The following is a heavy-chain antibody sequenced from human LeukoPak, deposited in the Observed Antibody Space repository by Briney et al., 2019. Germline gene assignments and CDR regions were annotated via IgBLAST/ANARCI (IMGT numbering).Heavy chain of an antibody. Sequence: ASVKVSCKASGLTFTSYSMQWVRQAPGQRLERMGIINPSGSITSYTQKFQGRVTITRDTSTSTVYMELSSLRSDDTAVYYCARGATYISGHHDAWGQGTLVTVSS. J-gene: IGHJ4*02. CDR1: GLTFTSYS. CDR3: ARGATYISGHHDA. CDR2: INPSGSIT. V-gene: IGHV1-46*01. D-gene: IGHD6-19*01.